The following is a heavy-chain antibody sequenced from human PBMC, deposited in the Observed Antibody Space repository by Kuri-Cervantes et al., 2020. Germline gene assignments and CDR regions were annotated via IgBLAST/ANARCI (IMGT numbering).Heavy chain of an antibody. Sequence: GESLKISCAASGFTFTSYAMNWVRQAPGKGLEWVSAISGSGGSTNYADSVKGRFTISRDNAKNSLYLQMDSLRGEDTAVYYRARDKHSESTEGSHLDNWGQGTLVTVSS. D-gene: IGHD1-26*01. CDR3: ARDKHSESTEGSHLDN. CDR1: GFTFTSYA. J-gene: IGHJ4*02. V-gene: IGHV3-23*01. CDR2: ISGSGGST.